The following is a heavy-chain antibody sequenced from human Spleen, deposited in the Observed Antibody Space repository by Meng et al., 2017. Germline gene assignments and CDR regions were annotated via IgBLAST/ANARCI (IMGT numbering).Heavy chain of an antibody. D-gene: IGHD3-16*01. Sequence: GSLRLSCAASGFTFSNAWMTWVRQAPGKGLEWIGEIYHSGSTNYNPSLKSRVTISVDKSKNQFTLKLSSVTAADTAVYYCARDQAWAFIDYWGQGTLVTVSS. V-gene: IGHV4-4*02. CDR1: GFTFSNAW. CDR2: IYHSGST. J-gene: IGHJ4*02. CDR3: ARDQAWAFIDY.